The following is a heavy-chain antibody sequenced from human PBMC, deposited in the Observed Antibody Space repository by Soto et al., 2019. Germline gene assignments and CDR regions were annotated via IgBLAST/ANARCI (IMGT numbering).Heavy chain of an antibody. V-gene: IGHV3-21*06. CDR2: ISSTTNYI. J-gene: IGHJ4*02. Sequence: GSLRLSCAACGFTFTRYSMNWVRQAPGKGLEWVSSISSTTNYIYYGDSMKGRFTISRDNGKNSLYLEIHSLRAEDTAVYYCARGPADLTPNFDYWGQGTLVTVSS. CDR3: ARGPADLTPNFDY. CDR1: GFTFTRYS.